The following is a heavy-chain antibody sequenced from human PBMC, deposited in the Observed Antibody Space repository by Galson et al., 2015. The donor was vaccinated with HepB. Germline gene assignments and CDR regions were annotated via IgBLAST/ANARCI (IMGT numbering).Heavy chain of an antibody. J-gene: IGHJ4*02. D-gene: IGHD5-12*01. CDR1: GGTFSSYT. Sequence: SVKVSCKASGGTFSSYTISWVRQAPGQGLEWMGRIIPILGIANYAQKFQGRVTITADKSTSTAYMELSSLRSEDTAVYYCASSRGGGYSGYDHGYFDYWGQGTLVTVSS. V-gene: IGHV1-69*02. CDR3: ASSRGGGYSGYDHGYFDY. CDR2: IIPILGIA.